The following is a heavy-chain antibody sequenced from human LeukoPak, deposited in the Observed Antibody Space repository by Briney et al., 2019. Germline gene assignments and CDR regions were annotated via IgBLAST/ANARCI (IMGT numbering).Heavy chain of an antibody. D-gene: IGHD6-6*01. Sequence: GRSLRLSCVASAFSLANYGMHSARQAPGKGLEWVAIISYDGNTKYYADSVKGRFTISRDISKNTLYLQMSSLREEEAAVYYCARDLEYTASSGDYWGQGTLVIVSS. J-gene: IGHJ4*02. CDR2: ISYDGNTK. CDR3: ARDLEYTASSGDY. V-gene: IGHV3-30*03. CDR1: AFSLANYG.